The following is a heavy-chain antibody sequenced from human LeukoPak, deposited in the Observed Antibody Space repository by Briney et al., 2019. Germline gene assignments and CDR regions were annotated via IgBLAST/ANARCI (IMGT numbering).Heavy chain of an antibody. J-gene: IGHJ4*02. V-gene: IGHV1-46*01. CDR2: INPSGGST. CDR1: GYTFTSYY. D-gene: IGHD2-15*01. Sequence: ASVKVSCKASGYTFTSYYMHWVRQAPGQGLEWMGIINPSGGSTSYAQKFQGRVTMTRKTSVSTAYMELTSLRSEDTAVYYCVRAAVSGYCSDGSCYRLDYWGQGTLLIVSS. CDR3: VRAAVSGYCSDGSCYRLDY.